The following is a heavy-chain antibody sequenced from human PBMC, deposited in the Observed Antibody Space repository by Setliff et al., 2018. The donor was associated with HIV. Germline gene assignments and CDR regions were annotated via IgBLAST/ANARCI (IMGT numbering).Heavy chain of an antibody. CDR3: ARHRVGYSSYAIPILDY. CDR2: IYPGDSST. CDR1: GFTFPDHW. J-gene: IGHJ4*02. Sequence: PGESLKISCQTSGFTFPDHWIAWVRQLPGKGLEWMGIIYPGDSSTKYSPSFQGQVTISVDKSINTAYLSWSTLKTSDTAMYYCARHRVGYSSYAIPILDYWGQGVLVTVS. V-gene: IGHV5-51*01. D-gene: IGHD5-12*01.